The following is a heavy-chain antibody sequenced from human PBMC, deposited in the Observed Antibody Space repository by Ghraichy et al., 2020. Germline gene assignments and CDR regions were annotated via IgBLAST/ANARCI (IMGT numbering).Heavy chain of an antibody. CDR3: ARTEVVGGMVRGIIYYYGMDV. Sequence: TLSLTCTVSGGSISSYYWSWIRQPPGKGLEWIGYIYTSGSTNYNPSLKSRVTISVDTSKNQFSLKLSSVTAADTAVYYCARTEVVGGMVRGIIYYYGMDVWGQGTTVTVSS. J-gene: IGHJ6*02. V-gene: IGHV4-4*09. D-gene: IGHD3-10*01. CDR2: IYTSGST. CDR1: GGSISSYY.